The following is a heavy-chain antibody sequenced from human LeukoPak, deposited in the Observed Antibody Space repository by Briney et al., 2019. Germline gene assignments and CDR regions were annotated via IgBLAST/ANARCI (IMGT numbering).Heavy chain of an antibody. V-gene: IGHV4-59*01. D-gene: IGHD3-3*01. J-gene: IGHJ4*02. CDR1: GGSISSYY. CDR2: IYYSGST. CDR3: ARGAGDFWSGYLNFDY. Sequence: TSETLSLTXTVSGGSISSYYWSWIRQPPGKGLEWIGYIYYSGSTNYNPSLKSRVTISVDTSKNQFSLKLSSVTAADTAVYYCARGAGDFWSGYLNFDYWGQGTLVTVSS.